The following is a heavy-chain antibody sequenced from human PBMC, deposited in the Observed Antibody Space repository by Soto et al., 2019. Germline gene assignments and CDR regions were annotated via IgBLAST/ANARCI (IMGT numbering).Heavy chain of an antibody. CDR1: GYTFTSYG. CDR3: ARDFWEASVGYGDSNFDY. Sequence: QVQLVQSGAEVKKPGASVKVSCKASGYTFTSYGISWVRQAPGQGLEWMGWISAYNGNTNYAQKLQGRVTMTTDTSPSTAYMGLRSLRSDDTAVYYCARDFWEASVGYGDSNFDYWGQGTLVTVSS. D-gene: IGHD4-17*01. CDR2: ISAYNGNT. J-gene: IGHJ4*02. V-gene: IGHV1-18*01.